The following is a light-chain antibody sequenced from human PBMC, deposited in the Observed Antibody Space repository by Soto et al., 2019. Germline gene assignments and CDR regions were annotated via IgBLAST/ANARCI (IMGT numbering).Light chain of an antibody. CDR1: SSNVGGYNY. V-gene: IGLV2-11*01. CDR3: CSYAGSFTWV. CDR2: GVN. Sequence: QSVLTQPRSVSGSHGQSVAISCTGTSSNVGGYNYISWFQQHPGKAPKLMIYGVNERPSGVPDRFFGSKSGNTASLTISGLQDEDEADYYCCSYAGSFTWVFGGGTKVTVL. J-gene: IGLJ2*01.